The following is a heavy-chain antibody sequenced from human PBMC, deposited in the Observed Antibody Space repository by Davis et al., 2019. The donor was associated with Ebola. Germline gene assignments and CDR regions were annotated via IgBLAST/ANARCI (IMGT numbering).Heavy chain of an antibody. J-gene: IGHJ5*02. D-gene: IGHD6-19*01. Sequence: AASVKVSCKASGGTFSSYAISWVRQAPGQGLEWMGRIIPILGIANYAQKFQGRVTITADKSTSTAYMELSSLRSEDTAVFFCARGKTVAGTRGLSWFDPWGPGTLVTVS. V-gene: IGHV1-69*04. CDR2: IIPILGIA. CDR1: GGTFSSYA. CDR3: ARGKTVAGTRGLSWFDP.